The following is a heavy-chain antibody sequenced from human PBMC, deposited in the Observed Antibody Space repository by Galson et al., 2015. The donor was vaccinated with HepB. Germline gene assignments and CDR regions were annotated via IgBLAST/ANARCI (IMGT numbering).Heavy chain of an antibody. CDR2: ILGSGDTT. CDR3: TKTGMSHYSASDY. CDR1: GFTFSTYA. Sequence: SLRLSCAASGFTFSTYAMSWVRQAPGKGLEWVSAILGSGDTTHYADSVKGRFTISRDNFKGTLYLQMYSLRAEDTALYYCTKTGMSHYSASDYWGQGTPVTVSS. J-gene: IGHJ4*02. D-gene: IGHD2-15*01. V-gene: IGHV3-23*01.